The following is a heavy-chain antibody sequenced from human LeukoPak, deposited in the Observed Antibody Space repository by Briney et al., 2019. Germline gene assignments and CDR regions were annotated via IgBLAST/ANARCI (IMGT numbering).Heavy chain of an antibody. V-gene: IGHV3-11*01. CDR3: AREFGDHYYASGSYEDY. Sequence: KTGGSLRLPCAASGFTFRDYYMSWIRQAPGKGLEWVSKISSSGSTIYYAGSVKGRFTISRDNAKNSLYLQMNSLRAEGTAVYYCAREFGDHYYASGSYEDYWGQGTLVTVSS. J-gene: IGHJ4*02. CDR1: GFTFRDYY. CDR2: ISSSGSTI. D-gene: IGHD3-10*01.